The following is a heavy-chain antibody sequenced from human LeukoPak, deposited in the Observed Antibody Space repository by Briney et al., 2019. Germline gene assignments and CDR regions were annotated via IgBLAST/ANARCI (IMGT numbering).Heavy chain of an antibody. CDR1: DYSLSSGYY. CDR2: IYHSGST. V-gene: IGHV4-38-2*02. J-gene: IGHJ4*02. CDR3: ARTALGAFDY. Sequence: SETLSLTRTVSDYSLSSGYYWGWIRQPPGKGREWIGSIYHSGSTYYNPSLKSRGTLSVDTSKNQFSLKLSSVTAADTAVYYCARTALGAFDYWGQGTLVTVSS.